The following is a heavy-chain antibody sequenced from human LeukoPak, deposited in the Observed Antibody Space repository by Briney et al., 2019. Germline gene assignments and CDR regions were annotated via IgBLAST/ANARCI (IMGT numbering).Heavy chain of an antibody. CDR3: ARPTLRGVMGYYFDY. V-gene: IGHV1-2*02. CDR2: INPNSGGT. J-gene: IGHJ4*02. D-gene: IGHD3-10*01. Sequence: ASVKVSCKASGYTFTSYYMHWVRQAPGQGLEWMGWINPNSGGTNYAQKFQGRVTMTRDTSISTAYMELSRLRSDDTAVYYCARPTLRGVMGYYFDYWGQGTLVTVSS. CDR1: GYTFTSYY.